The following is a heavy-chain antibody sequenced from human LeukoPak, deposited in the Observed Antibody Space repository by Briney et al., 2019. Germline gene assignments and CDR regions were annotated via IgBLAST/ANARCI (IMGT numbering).Heavy chain of an antibody. CDR1: GFTFSSYS. D-gene: IGHD2-2*01. J-gene: IGHJ4*02. CDR2: ISSSSYI. V-gene: IGHV3-21*01. Sequence: GGSLRLSCAASGFTFSSYSMNWVRQAPGKGLEWVSSISSSSYIYYADSVKGRFTISRDNAKNSLYLQMNSLRAEDTAVYYCARAGCSSTSCLDYWGQGTLVTVSS. CDR3: ARAGCSSTSCLDY.